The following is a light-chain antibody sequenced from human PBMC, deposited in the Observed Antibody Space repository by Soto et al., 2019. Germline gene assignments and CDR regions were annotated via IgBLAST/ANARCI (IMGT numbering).Light chain of an antibody. V-gene: IGLV2-14*01. CDR1: SSDVGGYNY. Sequence: QSVLTQPASVSGSPGQSITISCTGTSSDVGGYNYVSWYQQHPGKAPKLMIYDVSNRPSGVSNRFSGSKSGNTASLTISGLQAEDEADYYWSSYTSSSTPSYVFGTGTKVTVL. J-gene: IGLJ1*01. CDR3: SSYTSSSTPSYV. CDR2: DVS.